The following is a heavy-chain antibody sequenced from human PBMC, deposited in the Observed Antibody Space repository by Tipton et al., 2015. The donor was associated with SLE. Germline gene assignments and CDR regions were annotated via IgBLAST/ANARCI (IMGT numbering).Heavy chain of an antibody. Sequence: LRLSCTVSGGSISSSSYYWGWIRQPLGKGLEWIGSIYYSGSTYYNPSLKSRVTISVDTSKNQFSLKLTSVTAADTAVYYCASPSIAARPNYYYGMDVWGQGTTVTVSS. CDR2: IYYSGST. CDR1: GGSISSSSYY. D-gene: IGHD6-6*01. CDR3: ASPSIAARPNYYYGMDV. J-gene: IGHJ6*02. V-gene: IGHV4-39*07.